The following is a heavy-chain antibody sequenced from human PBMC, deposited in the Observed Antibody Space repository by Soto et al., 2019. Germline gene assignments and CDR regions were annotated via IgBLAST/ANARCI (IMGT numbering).Heavy chain of an antibody. CDR3: ARDRPDSYGSYYYYGMDV. CDR1: GYTFTGYY. CDR2: INPNSGGT. J-gene: IGHJ6*02. D-gene: IGHD5-18*01. Sequence: GASVKVSCKASGYTFTGYYMHWVRQAPGQGLEWMGWINPNSGGTNYAQKFQGWVTMTRDTSISTAYMELSRLRPDDTAVYYCARDRPDSYGSYYYYGMDVWGQGTTVTVSS. V-gene: IGHV1-2*04.